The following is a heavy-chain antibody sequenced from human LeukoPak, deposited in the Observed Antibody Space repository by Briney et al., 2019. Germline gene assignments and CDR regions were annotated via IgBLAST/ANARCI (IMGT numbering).Heavy chain of an antibody. J-gene: IGHJ6*02. CDR2: IYYSGST. V-gene: IGHV4-30-4*01. D-gene: IGHD2-15*01. Sequence: NPSETLSLTCTVSGGSISSGDYYWSWIRQPPGKGLEWIGYIYYSGSTYYNPSLKSRVTISVDTSKNQFSLKLSSVTAADTAVYYCARVVVAATGWEPSEGDYYYGKDVWGQGTTVTVSS. CDR3: ARVVVAATGWEPSEGDYYYGKDV. CDR1: GGSISSGDYY.